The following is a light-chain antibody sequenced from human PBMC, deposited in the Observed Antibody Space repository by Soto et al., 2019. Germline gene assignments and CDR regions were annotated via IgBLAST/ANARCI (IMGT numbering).Light chain of an antibody. CDR3: QQYNNWPPWT. Sequence: EIVMTQSPATLSVAPGERATLSCRASQSVSTKLAWYQQKPGQAPRLLIYGASTRATGIPARFSGSGSETEFTLTISSLQSEDFGVYYCQQYNNWPPWTFGQGTKVEIK. V-gene: IGKV3-15*01. CDR2: GAS. CDR1: QSVSTK. J-gene: IGKJ1*01.